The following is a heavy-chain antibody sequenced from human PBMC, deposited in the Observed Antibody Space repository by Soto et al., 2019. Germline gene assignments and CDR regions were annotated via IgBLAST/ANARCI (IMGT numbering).Heavy chain of an antibody. D-gene: IGHD6-19*01. J-gene: IGHJ1*01. CDR2: FYDSRST. V-gene: IGHV3-53*01. Sequence: LRLSCEVSGINITGHYMGWARQAPGKGLEWISIFYDSRSTYYAASVKGRFTISSGTPKNALHLQMNSLKADDTARYYCVRVGPGAVAGTPHHWGQGTPVTVSS. CDR1: GINITGHY. CDR3: VRVGPGAVAGTPHH.